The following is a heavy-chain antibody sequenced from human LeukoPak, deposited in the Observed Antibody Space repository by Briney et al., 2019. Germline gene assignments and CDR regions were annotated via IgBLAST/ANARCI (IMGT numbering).Heavy chain of an antibody. CDR2: INPNSGGT. J-gene: IGHJ3*02. Sequence: ASVKVSCKASGYTFTGYYMHWVRQAPGQGLEWMGWINPNSGGTNYAQKFQGWVTMTRDTSISTAYMELSRLRSDDTAVYYCARGRGTMIVVVTLDAFDIWGQGTMVTVSS. CDR3: ARGRGTMIVVVTLDAFDI. V-gene: IGHV1-2*04. D-gene: IGHD3-22*01. CDR1: GYTFTGYY.